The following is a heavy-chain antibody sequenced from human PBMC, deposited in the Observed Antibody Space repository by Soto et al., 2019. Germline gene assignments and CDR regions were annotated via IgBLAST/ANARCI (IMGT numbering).Heavy chain of an antibody. CDR2: IDPSDSYT. CDR3: ARHVGDGYNPYFYYYYMDV. D-gene: IGHD5-12*01. J-gene: IGHJ6*03. V-gene: IGHV5-10-1*01. Sequence: GESLKISCKGSGYSFTSYWISWVRQMPGKGLEWMGRIDPSDSYTNYSPSFQGHVTISADKSISTAYLQWSSLKASDTAMYYCARHVGDGYNPYFYYYYMDVWGKGTTVTVSS. CDR1: GYSFTSYW.